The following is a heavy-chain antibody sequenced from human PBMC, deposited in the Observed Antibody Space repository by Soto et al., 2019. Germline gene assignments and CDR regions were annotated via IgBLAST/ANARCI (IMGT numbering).Heavy chain of an antibody. CDR2: MNPNSGNT. D-gene: IGHD3-3*01. Sequence: ASVKVSCKASGYTFTSYDINWVRQATGQGLEWMGWMNPNSGNTGYAQKFQGRVTMTRNTSISTAYMELSSLRSEDTAVYYCARAQRITIFGVVISPKDYYYYMDVWGKGTTVTVSS. J-gene: IGHJ6*03. CDR1: GYTFTSYD. CDR3: ARAQRITIFGVVISPKDYYYYMDV. V-gene: IGHV1-8*01.